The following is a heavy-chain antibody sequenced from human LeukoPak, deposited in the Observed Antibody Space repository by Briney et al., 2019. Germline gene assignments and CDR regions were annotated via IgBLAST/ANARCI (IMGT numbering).Heavy chain of an antibody. D-gene: IGHD6-19*01. CDR2: ISWNGGST. J-gene: IGHJ4*02. Sequence: GSLRLSRAASGFTFDDYAMHWVRQTPGKGLEWVSLISWNGGSTYYADSVKGRFTISRDNSKNSLNLQMNSLRAEDTALYYCAKVAEPKQWLDYFDYWGQGTLVTVSS. V-gene: IGHV3-43D*03. CDR3: AKVAEPKQWLDYFDY. CDR1: GFTFDDYA.